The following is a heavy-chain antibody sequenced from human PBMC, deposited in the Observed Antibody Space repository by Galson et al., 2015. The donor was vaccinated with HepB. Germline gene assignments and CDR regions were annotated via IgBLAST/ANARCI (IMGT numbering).Heavy chain of an antibody. Sequence: SLRLSCAASGFTFSDYYMSWIRQAPGKGLEWVSYISSSSSYTNYADSVKGRFTISRDNAETSLYLQMNSLRAEDTAVYYCARSPWSSSSPFSDYWGQGTLVTVSS. V-gene: IGHV3-11*06. CDR2: ISSSSSYT. J-gene: IGHJ4*02. D-gene: IGHD6-13*01. CDR1: GFTFSDYY. CDR3: ARSPWSSSSPFSDY.